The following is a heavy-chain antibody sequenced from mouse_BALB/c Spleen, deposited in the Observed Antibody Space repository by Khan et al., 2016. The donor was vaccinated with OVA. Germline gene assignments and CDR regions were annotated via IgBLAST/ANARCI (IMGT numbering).Heavy chain of an antibody. D-gene: IGHD4-1*01. Sequence: QVQLQQSGPELVKPGASVKMSCKASGYTFTDYVMNWVKQRNGQGLEWIGQIYPGSDSTYYNEKFKGKATLTADRSYSTAYLQLSNLTSADSAVYFCARAGWDVFAYWGQGTLVTVSA. CDR1: GYTFTDYV. J-gene: IGHJ3*01. CDR2: IYPGSDST. CDR3: ARAGWDVFAY. V-gene: IGHV1-77*01.